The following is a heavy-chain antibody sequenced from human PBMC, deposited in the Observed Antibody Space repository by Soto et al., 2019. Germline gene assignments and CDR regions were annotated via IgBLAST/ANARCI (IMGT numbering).Heavy chain of an antibody. V-gene: IGHV4-38-2*01. Sequence: SETLSLTCAVSGYPIISGYYWGWIRQPPGKGLEWIGIIHHSGSTYYNPSLRSRITISIDTSKSQFPLKMPSVTAADTAVYYCARSSGYVPGGYWGQGILVTVSS. CDR1: GYPIISGYY. CDR2: IHHSGST. CDR3: ARSSGYVPGGY. D-gene: IGHD5-12*01. J-gene: IGHJ4*02.